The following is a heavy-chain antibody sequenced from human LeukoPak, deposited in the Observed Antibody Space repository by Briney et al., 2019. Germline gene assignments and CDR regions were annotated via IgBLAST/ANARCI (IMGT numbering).Heavy chain of an antibody. V-gene: IGHV1-18*01. Sequence: ASVKVSGKASGYTFTSYGISWVRQAPGQGLEWMGWISAYNGNTNYAQKLQGRVTMTTDTSTSTAYMELRSLRSDDTAVYYCARAGYSSSQFYGMDVWGQGTTVTVSS. CDR2: ISAYNGNT. D-gene: IGHD6-13*01. CDR1: GYTFTSYG. J-gene: IGHJ6*02. CDR3: ARAGYSSSQFYGMDV.